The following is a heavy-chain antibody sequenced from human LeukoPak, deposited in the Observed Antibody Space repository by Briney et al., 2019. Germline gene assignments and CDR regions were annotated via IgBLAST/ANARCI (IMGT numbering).Heavy chain of an antibody. CDR1: GGSFSGYY. J-gene: IGHJ6*02. CDR2: INHSGST. D-gene: IGHD4-17*01. Sequence: SETLSLTCAVYGGSFSGYYWSWIRQPPGKGLEWIGEINHSGSTYYNPSLKSRVTISVDTSKNQFSLKLSSVTAADTAVYYCARDRNDYGAFYGMDVWGQGTTVTVSS. CDR3: ARDRNDYGAFYGMDV. V-gene: IGHV4-34*01.